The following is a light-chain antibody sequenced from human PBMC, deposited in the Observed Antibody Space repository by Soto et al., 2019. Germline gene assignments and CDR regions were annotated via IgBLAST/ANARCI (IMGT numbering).Light chain of an antibody. Sequence: QSVLTQAPSASGTPGQRVTISCSGSSSNIGSNTVSWCQQVPGTAPKLLIYSNDQRPSGVPDRFSGSKSGTSASLAIGGLQYEDEADYYCAAWDDSLNGWVFGGGTKLTVL. CDR3: AAWDDSLNGWV. J-gene: IGLJ3*02. CDR1: SSNIGSNT. CDR2: SND. V-gene: IGLV1-44*01.